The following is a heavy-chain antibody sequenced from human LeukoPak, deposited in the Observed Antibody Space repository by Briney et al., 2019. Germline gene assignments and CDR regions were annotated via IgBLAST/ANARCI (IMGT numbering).Heavy chain of an antibody. D-gene: IGHD5-18*01. CDR1: GLTFSNFK. J-gene: IGHJ5*01. Sequence: PGGSLRLSCAVSGLTFSNFKMNWVRQAPGKGLEWVSYISDSGRTTFYADSVKGRFTISRDKSKSTLYLYMNSLRVEDTAVYYCAKDHSSNWFDSWGQGILLIVSS. CDR2: ISDSGRTT. CDR3: AKDHSSNWFDS. V-gene: IGHV3-48*03.